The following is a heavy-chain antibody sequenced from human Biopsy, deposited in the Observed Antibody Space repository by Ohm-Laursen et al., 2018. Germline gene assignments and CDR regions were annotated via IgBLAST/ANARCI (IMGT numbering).Heavy chain of an antibody. CDR1: GGTVSSYG. V-gene: IGHV1-69*13. Sequence: ASVKVSCKASGGTVSSYGISWVRQAPGQGLEWMGGIIPIFGIANYAQELQGRVTITADESTSTAYMELSSLRSEDTAVYYCARHLLGGGAYYDYWGQGTLVTVSS. J-gene: IGHJ4*02. CDR2: IIPIFGIA. CDR3: ARHLLGGGAYYDY. D-gene: IGHD2-15*01.